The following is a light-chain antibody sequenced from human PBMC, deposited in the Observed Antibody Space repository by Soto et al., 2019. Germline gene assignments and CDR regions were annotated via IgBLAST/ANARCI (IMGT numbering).Light chain of an antibody. CDR1: QSLGGNF. CDR2: GAS. J-gene: IGKJ4*01. V-gene: IGKV3D-7*01. Sequence: MAPSPPNPSFSPRDGKPLTCRSSQSLGGNFLAWYQEKPGQAPRLLIYGASSRASGVPDRFSGSGSGSLFTLTISSLQPEDFATYYCLQDYSCLLSFAGGTKVDIK. CDR3: LQDYSCLLS.